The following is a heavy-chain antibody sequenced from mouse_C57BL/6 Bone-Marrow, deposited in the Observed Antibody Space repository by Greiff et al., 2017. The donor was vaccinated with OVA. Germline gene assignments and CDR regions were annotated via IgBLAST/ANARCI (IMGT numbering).Heavy chain of an antibody. J-gene: IGHJ2*01. Sequence: VQLQQSGPELVKPGASVKISCKASGYTFTDYYMNWVKQSHGKSLEWIGDINPNNGGTSYNQKFKGKATLTVDKSSSTAYMELRSLTSEDSAVYYCARYPLRWGYFDYWGQGTTLTVSS. CDR3: ARYPLRWGYFDY. CDR1: GYTFTDYY. D-gene: IGHD1-1*01. V-gene: IGHV1-26*01. CDR2: INPNNGGT.